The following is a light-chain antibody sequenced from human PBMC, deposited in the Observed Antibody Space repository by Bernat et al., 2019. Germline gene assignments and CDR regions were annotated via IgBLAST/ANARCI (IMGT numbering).Light chain of an antibody. CDR2: GAS. V-gene: IGKV3-15*01. CDR1: RSVHTN. J-gene: IGKJ2*01. Sequence: EIVMTQSPVTLSLSPGERATLPRRASRSVHTNLARYQQKPGQPPRLLIYGASTRATNVPARFSGSGSGTDFTLTISSLRPEDFAVYFCQHYNNWPPDYTFGQGTKL. CDR3: QHYNNWPPDYT.